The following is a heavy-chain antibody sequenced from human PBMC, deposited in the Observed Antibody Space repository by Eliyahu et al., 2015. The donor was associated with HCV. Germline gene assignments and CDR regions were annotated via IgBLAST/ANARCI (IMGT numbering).Heavy chain of an antibody. CDR2: IYYSGST. V-gene: IGHV4-39*01. J-gene: IGHJ4*02. CDR3: ARPRGSSGLFDY. D-gene: IGHD6-19*01. Sequence: QLQLQESGPGLVKPSETLSLTCTVSGGSISSSSYYWGWIRQPPGKGLEWIGSIYYSGSTYYNPSLKSRVTISVDTSKNQFSLKLSSVTAADTAVYYCARPRGSSGLFDYWGQGTLVTVSS. CDR1: GGSISSSSYY.